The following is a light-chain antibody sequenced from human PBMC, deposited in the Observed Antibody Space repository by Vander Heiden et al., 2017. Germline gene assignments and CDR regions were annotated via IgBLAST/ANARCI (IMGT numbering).Light chain of an antibody. CDR2: RNN. J-gene: IGLJ2*01. CDR1: SANIGSNY. CDR3: AAWDDSLSGGV. V-gene: IGLV1-47*01. Sequence: QSALTQPPSASGTARQRVTISCSGSSANIGSNYVHCHQQLPVLAPKLLIYRNNQRPSGVPARFSGSKSGTSASLAISGLRSEDEADYYCAAWDDSLSGGVFGGGTKLTVL.